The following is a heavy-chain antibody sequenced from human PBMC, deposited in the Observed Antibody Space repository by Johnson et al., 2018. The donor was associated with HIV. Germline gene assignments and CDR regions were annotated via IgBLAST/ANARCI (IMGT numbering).Heavy chain of an antibody. V-gene: IGHV3-11*04. J-gene: IGHJ3*02. CDR1: GFTFSDYY. CDR2: ISRSGSTI. Sequence: VQLVESGGGLVKPGGSLRLSCAASGFTFSDYYMSWIRQAPGKGPEWLSYISRSGSTIYYADSVKGRFTISRYNAKNSLYLQMSSLRAEDTAVYYCARDLAIGGRTDAFDIWGQGTMVTVSS. D-gene: IGHD6-6*01. CDR3: ARDLAIGGRTDAFDI.